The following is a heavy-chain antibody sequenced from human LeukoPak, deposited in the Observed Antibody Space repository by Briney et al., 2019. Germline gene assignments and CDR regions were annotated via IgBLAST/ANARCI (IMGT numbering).Heavy chain of an antibody. CDR2: ITPIFGTA. D-gene: IGHD6-13*01. Sequence: SVKVSCKASGGTFSSYAISWVRQAPGQGLEWMGGITPIFGTANYAQKFQGRVTITADESTSTAYMELSSLRSEDTAVYYCARARTLVTVYFDYWGQGTLVTVSS. J-gene: IGHJ4*02. CDR3: ARARTLVTVYFDY. V-gene: IGHV1-69*13. CDR1: GGTFSSYA.